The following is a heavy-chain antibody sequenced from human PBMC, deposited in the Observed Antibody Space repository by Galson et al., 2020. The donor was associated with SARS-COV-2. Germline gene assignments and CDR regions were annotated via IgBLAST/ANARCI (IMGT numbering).Heavy chain of an antibody. D-gene: IGHD3-16*01. CDR1: SDSISNFL. CDR2: IHYSGST. V-gene: IGHV4-59*08. Sequence: SETLSLTCTVSSDSISNFLWTWIRQPPGKGLEWIAYIHYSGSTSYNPSLKSRVTMSLDTSMKRFSLKLRSVTAADTAVYYCARGAGMMSRGNYFDLWGRGTLVTVSS. CDR3: ARGAGMMSRGNYFDL. J-gene: IGHJ2*01.